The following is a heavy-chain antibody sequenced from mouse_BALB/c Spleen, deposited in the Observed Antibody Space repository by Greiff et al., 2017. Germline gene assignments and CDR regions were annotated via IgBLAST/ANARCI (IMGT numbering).Heavy chain of an antibody. CDR1: GYTFTSYW. CDR3: ARSGYYYGTPFDV. J-gene: IGHJ1*01. D-gene: IGHD2-1*01. CDR2: INPSTGYT. V-gene: IGHV1-7*01. Sequence: VQLQQSGAELAKPGASVKMSCKASGYTFTSYWMHWVKQRPGQGLEWIGYINPSTGYTEYNQKFKDKATLTADKSSSTAYMQLSSLTSEDSAVYYCARSGYYYGTPFDVWGAGTTVTVSS.